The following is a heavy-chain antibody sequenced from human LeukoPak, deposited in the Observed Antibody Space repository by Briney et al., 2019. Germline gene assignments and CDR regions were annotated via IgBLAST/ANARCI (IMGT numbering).Heavy chain of an antibody. Sequence: GGSLRLSCAASGFTFSTYSLNWVRQAPGKGLEWVSSISSSSDYIYYADLVQGRFIISRDNAKNSLYLQMKSLRAEDTAVYYCARELEIAVAGTLGYWGQGTLVTVSS. CDR3: ARELEIAVAGTLGY. CDR1: GFTFSTYS. V-gene: IGHV3-21*01. J-gene: IGHJ4*02. D-gene: IGHD6-19*01. CDR2: ISSSSDYI.